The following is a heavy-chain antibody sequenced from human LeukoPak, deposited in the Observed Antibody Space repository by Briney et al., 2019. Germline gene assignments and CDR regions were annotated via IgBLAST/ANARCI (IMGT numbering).Heavy chain of an antibody. D-gene: IGHD5/OR15-5a*01. CDR1: GFTVGSNY. V-gene: IGHV3-53*01. Sequence: GGSLRLSCAASGFTVGSNYMTWVRQAPGKGLEWVALIYGDDYTFYSDSVEGRFTVSRDRSKNTVYLRLNSLRPEDTAVYFCAGGPSLVPSTIYYHYMDVWGTGTTVTVSS. CDR3: AGGPSLVPSTIYYHYMDV. CDR2: IYGDDYT. J-gene: IGHJ6*03.